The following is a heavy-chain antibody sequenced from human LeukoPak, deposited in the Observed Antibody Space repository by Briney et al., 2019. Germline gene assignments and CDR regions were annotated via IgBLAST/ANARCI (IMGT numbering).Heavy chain of an antibody. CDR3: ARHPRGARWDFDY. V-gene: IGHV4-59*08. CDR1: GGPISSYY. Sequence: SETLSLTCTVSGGPISSYYWSWLRQPPGKGLEWIGYIYYTGNSNYNPSLKSRVTISLDTSKNLFSLKVSSVTAADTAVYYCARHPRGARWDFDYWGQGTLVTVSS. J-gene: IGHJ4*02. CDR2: IYYTGNS. D-gene: IGHD1-26*01.